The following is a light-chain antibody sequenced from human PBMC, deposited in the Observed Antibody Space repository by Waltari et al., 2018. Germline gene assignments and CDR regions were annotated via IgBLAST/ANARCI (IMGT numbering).Light chain of an antibody. J-gene: IGKJ4*01. V-gene: IGKV3-15*01. CDR3: HQYAEWPLT. Sequence: EIVLTQSPATLSLSPGERASLSCRASQSVSSTLAWYQLQPGQPPRLLIYGVSNRATGVPDRFSGSGSGTDFTLTISSLEPEDFVIYYCHQYAEWPLTFGGGTKVEIK. CDR1: QSVSST. CDR2: GVS.